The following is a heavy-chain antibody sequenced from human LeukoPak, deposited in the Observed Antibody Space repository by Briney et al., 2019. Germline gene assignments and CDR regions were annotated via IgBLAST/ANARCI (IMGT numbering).Heavy chain of an antibody. J-gene: IGHJ3*02. D-gene: IGHD1-26*01. CDR2: IYHSGST. CDR1: GGSISSGGYS. Sequence: PSQTLSLTCAVSGGSISSGGYSWSWIRQPPGKGLEWIGYIYHSGSTYYNPSLKSRVTISVDRSKNQFSLKLSSVTAADTAVYYCARGSGPDAFDIWGQGTVVTVSS. CDR3: ARGSGPDAFDI. V-gene: IGHV4-30-2*01.